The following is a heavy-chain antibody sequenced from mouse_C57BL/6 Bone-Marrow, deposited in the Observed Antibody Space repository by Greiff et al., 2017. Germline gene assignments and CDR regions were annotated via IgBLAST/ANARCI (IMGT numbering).Heavy chain of an antibody. J-gene: IGHJ3*01. CDR3: TYYDGYYVSLAY. Sequence: EVQLQQSGTVLVRPGASVKMSCKTSGYTFTSYWMHWVKQRPGRGLEWIGAIYPGNSDTSSNQKFKGKAKLGAVTSASTAYMELSSLTNEESAVYYYTYYDGYYVSLAYWGQGTLVTVSA. CDR1: GYTFTSYW. V-gene: IGHV1-5*01. CDR2: IYPGNSDT. D-gene: IGHD2-3*01.